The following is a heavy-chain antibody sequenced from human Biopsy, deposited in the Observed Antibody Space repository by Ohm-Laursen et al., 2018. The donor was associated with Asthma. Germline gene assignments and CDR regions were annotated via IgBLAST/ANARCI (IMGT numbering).Heavy chain of an antibody. D-gene: IGHD6-19*01. V-gene: IGHV3-48*04. CDR2: INGKSNSI. CDR3: ARDSYSSGLYDDFES. J-gene: IGHJ4*02. Sequence: SLRLSCSASGFTFSTYSMNWVRQAPGKGLERISYINGKSNSIEYADSVKGRFTISRDNAKNSLYLQMNSLRAEDTAVYYCARDSYSSGLYDDFESWGQGTLVTVSS. CDR1: GFTFSTYS.